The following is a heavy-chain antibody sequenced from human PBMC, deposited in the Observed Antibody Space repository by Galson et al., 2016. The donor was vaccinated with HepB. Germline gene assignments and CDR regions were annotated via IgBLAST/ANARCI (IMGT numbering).Heavy chain of an antibody. CDR2: ISTFNGKT. CDR3: ARGVGGVGDYSEGYYYHYHIVV. J-gene: IGHJ6*03. Sequence: SVKVSCKASGYMFISYGISWVRQAPGQGLEWMGWISTFNGKTDFARKFQGRVTMTTDTSTNTALMDLRSLRSADTAAYYCARGVGGVGDYSEGYYYHYHIVVWGTGTTVTVTS. D-gene: IGHD3-16*01. V-gene: IGHV1-18*04. CDR1: GYMFISYG.